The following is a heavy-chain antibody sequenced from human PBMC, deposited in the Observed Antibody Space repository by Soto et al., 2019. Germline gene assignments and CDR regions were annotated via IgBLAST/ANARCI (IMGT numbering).Heavy chain of an antibody. V-gene: IGHV3-30*18. CDR3: AKEGGTLGTSASYGFDY. J-gene: IGHJ4*02. CDR2: ISNEGSIQ. Sequence: HPGGSVKLSCAASGFSFSSYGIHWVHQAPGKALEWVAVISNEGSIQYYADSVKGRFTISRDNSENTVFLQMNSLRGEDTAVYFCAKEGGTLGTSASYGFDYWGQGSRVTVSS. CDR1: GFSFSSYG. D-gene: IGHD3-16*01.